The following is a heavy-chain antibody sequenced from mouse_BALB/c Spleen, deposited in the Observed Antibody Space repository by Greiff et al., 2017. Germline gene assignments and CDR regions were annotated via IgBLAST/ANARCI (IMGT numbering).Heavy chain of an antibody. Sequence: LQQSGPELVKPGASVKISCKASGYTFTDYNMHWVKQSHGKSLEWIGYIYPYNGGTGYNQKFKSKATLTVDNSSSTAYMELRSLTSEDSAVYYCAREEGYYYGSSPYYYAMDYWGQGTSVTVSS. D-gene: IGHD1-1*01. J-gene: IGHJ4*01. CDR1: GYTFTDYN. CDR3: AREEGYYYGSSPYYYAMDY. CDR2: IYPYNGGT. V-gene: IGHV1S29*02.